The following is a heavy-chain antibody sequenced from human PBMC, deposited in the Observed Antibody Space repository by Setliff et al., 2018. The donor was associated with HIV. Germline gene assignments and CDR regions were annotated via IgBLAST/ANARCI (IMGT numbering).Heavy chain of an antibody. CDR3: ARGLNYASSGYLFDS. D-gene: IGHD6-25*01. CDR1: GFTFSSYG. J-gene: IGHJ4*02. CDR2: IRFDGSNK. Sequence: GGSLRLSCAASGFTFSSYGMHWVRQAPGKGLEWVAFIRFDGSNKYYADSVKGRFTISRDNSKNTLFLQMDGLGVEDTGVYYCARGLNYASSGYLFDSWGQGTQVTVSS. V-gene: IGHV3-30*02.